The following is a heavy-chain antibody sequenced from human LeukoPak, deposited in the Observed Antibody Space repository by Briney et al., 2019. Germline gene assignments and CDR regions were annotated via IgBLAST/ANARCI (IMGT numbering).Heavy chain of an antibody. J-gene: IGHJ1*01. CDR2: IKSKTDGGTT. CDR1: GFTFSNAW. CDR3: TTVRNYYDSSSRYFQH. V-gene: IGHV3-15*01. Sequence: GGSLRLSCAASGFTFSNAWMSWVRQAPGKGLEWVGRIKSKTDGGTTDYAAPVKGRFTISRDDSKNTLYLQMNSLKTEDTAVYYCTTVRNYYDSSSRYFQHWGQGTLVTVSS. D-gene: IGHD3-22*01.